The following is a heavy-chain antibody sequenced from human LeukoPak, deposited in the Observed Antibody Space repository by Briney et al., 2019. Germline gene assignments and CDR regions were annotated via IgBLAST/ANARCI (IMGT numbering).Heavy chain of an antibody. CDR3: ARVGEYCSSTSCLDY. CDR2: ISSSSYI. D-gene: IGHD2-2*01. V-gene: IGHV3-21*01. J-gene: IGHJ4*02. Sequence: GGSLRLSCAASGFTFSSYSMNWVRQAPGKGLEWVSSISSSSYIYYADSVKGRFTISRDNAKNSLYLQMNSLRAEDTAVYYCARVGEYCSSTSCLDYWGQGTLVTVSS. CDR1: GFTFSSYS.